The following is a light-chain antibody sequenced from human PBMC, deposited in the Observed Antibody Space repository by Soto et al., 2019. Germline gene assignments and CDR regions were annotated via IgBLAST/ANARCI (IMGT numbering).Light chain of an antibody. CDR1: QSVSSW. CDR3: QQYNGYSTWT. Sequence: DIQMTQSPSTLSASVGDRVTITCRASQSVSSWLAWFQQKPGKAPKLLIYKASSLQSGVSSRFSGGGSGTEFTLTISSLQPDDFATYYCQQYNGYSTWTFGQGTKVDIK. J-gene: IGKJ1*01. V-gene: IGKV1-5*03. CDR2: KAS.